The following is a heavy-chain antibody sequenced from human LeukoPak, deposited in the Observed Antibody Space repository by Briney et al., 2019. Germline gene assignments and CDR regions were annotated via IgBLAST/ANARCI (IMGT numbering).Heavy chain of an antibody. CDR2: ISAYNGNT. CDR1: GYTFTSYG. V-gene: IGHV1-18*01. Sequence: ASVKVSCTASGYTFTSYGISWVRQAPGQGLEWMGWISAYNGNTNYAQKLQGRVTMTIDTSTSTAYMELRSLRSDDTAVYYCARRYYDILTGYEYYYGMDVWGQGTTVTVSS. D-gene: IGHD3-9*01. CDR3: ARRYYDILTGYEYYYGMDV. J-gene: IGHJ6*02.